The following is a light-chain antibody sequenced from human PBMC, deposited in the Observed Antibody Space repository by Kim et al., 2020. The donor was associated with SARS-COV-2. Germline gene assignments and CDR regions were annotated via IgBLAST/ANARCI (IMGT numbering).Light chain of an antibody. Sequence: ASGGGRVTTTCRANQSVSDWLGWYQQKPGKAPHLLIAETSRLQGGVPARFGGSRSGAEFTLTISSLQPDDFATYYCQQYSTFSLTFGGGTKVDIK. CDR3: QQYSTFSLT. V-gene: IGKV1-5*03. J-gene: IGKJ4*01. CDR1: QSVSDW. CDR2: ETS.